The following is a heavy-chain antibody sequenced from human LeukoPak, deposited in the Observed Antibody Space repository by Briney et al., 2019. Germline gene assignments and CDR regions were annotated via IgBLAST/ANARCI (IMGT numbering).Heavy chain of an antibody. CDR1: GYIFTSYY. J-gene: IGHJ4*02. Sequence: VASVRVSCTASGYIFTSYYMHWVRQAPGHGLEWMGIINPYGGSTSYAQKLQGRVTVTGDTSTSTVYIELSGLRSEGAAVYYCARTMVRGVNHYFDYWGQGTLVTVSS. CDR3: ARTMVRGVNHYFDY. D-gene: IGHD3-10*01. V-gene: IGHV1-46*01. CDR2: INPYGGST.